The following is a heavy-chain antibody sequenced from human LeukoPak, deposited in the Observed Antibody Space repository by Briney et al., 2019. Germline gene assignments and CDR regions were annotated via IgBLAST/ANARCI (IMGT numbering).Heavy chain of an antibody. CDR3: AREADTAMVFDY. Sequence: SETLSLTCTVSGGSISSYYWSWIRQPPGKGLEWIGYIYYSGSTNYNPSLKSRVTISVDTSKNQFSLKLSSVTAADTAVYYCAREADTAMVFDYWGQGTLVTVSS. D-gene: IGHD5-18*01. V-gene: IGHV4-59*01. J-gene: IGHJ4*02. CDR1: GGSISSYY. CDR2: IYYSGST.